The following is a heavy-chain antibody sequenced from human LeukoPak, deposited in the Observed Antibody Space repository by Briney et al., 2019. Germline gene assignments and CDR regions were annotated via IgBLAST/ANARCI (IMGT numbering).Heavy chain of an antibody. D-gene: IGHD1-26*01. CDR3: AESSGTFYHPFDC. Sequence: SETLSLTCTVSGGSISRSSYYWGWIRQPPGKGLEWIGSISYSGSTYYSPSLKSRVTMSVDTSKNQFSLTLSSVTAADTAVYYCAESSGTFYHPFDCWGQGTLVTVSS. J-gene: IGHJ4*02. CDR1: GGSISRSSYY. CDR2: ISYSGST. V-gene: IGHV4-39*07.